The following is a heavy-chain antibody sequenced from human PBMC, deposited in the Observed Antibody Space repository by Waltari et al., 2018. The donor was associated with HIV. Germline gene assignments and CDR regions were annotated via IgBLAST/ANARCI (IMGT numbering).Heavy chain of an antibody. Sequence: EVQLVESGGGLVQPGGSLRLSCQACGFTFSGYSMSWVRQATGKGLEWLSYITSSGSIILYADSVKGRFTISRDNAKNSLYLQMNSLRDEDTAVYYCARSKSYGMDVWGQGTTVTVSS. CDR3: ARSKSYGMDV. V-gene: IGHV3-48*02. CDR1: GFTFSGYS. CDR2: ITSSGSII. J-gene: IGHJ6*02.